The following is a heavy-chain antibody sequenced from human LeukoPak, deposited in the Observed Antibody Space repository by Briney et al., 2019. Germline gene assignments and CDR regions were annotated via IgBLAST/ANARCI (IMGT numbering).Heavy chain of an antibody. V-gene: IGHV3-21*01. D-gene: IGHD5-18*01. CDR3: ARARQWRYSYGYWEPYYFDY. CDR1: GFTFSSYS. Sequence: PGGSLRLSCAASGFTFSSYSMNWVRQAPGKGLEWVPSISSSSSYIYYADSVKGRFTISRDNAKNSLYLQMNSLRAEDTAVYYCARARQWRYSYGYWEPYYFDYWGQGTLVTVSS. CDR2: ISSSSSYI. J-gene: IGHJ4*02.